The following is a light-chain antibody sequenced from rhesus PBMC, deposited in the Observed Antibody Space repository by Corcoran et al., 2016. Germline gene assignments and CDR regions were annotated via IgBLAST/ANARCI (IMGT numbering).Light chain of an antibody. J-gene: IGKJ2*01. V-gene: IGKV2-104*02. CDR2: EVS. CDR3: MQAIQLPYT. Sequence: DIVMTQTPLSLPVTPGEPASISCRSSQSLLHSGGKTYLYWYLQKPGQSPQGLIHEVSNRAAGVPDRFSGSGSATDFTLKISRVEAEDFGLYFCMQAIQLPYTFGQGTKVVIK. CDR1: QSLLHSGGKTY.